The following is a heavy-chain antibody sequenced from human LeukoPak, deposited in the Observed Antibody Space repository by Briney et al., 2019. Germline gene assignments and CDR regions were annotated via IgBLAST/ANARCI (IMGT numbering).Heavy chain of an antibody. CDR1: GGTFSSYA. CDR3: ARDGYSHSSGWFDP. D-gene: IGHD6-13*01. J-gene: IGHJ5*02. Sequence: SSVKVSCKASGGTFSSYAISWVRQAPGQGLEWMGGIIPIFGTANYAQKFQGRVTITADESTSTAYMELSSLRSEDTAVYYCARDGYSHSSGWFDPWGQGTLVTVSS. V-gene: IGHV1-69*01. CDR2: IIPIFGTA.